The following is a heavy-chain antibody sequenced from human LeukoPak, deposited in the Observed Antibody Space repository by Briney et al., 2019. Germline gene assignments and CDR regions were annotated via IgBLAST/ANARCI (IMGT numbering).Heavy chain of an antibody. V-gene: IGHV3-23*01. Sequence: GGSLRLSCAASGFTFSTYAMSWIRQAPGKGLEWVSAISSGGGNTDYADSVRGRFTISRDNSKNTVFLQMNSLRAEDTGVYYCANRISGSSSWGQGTLVTVSS. D-gene: IGHD3-10*01. J-gene: IGHJ5*02. CDR2: ISSGGGNT. CDR1: GFTFSTYA. CDR3: ANRISGSSS.